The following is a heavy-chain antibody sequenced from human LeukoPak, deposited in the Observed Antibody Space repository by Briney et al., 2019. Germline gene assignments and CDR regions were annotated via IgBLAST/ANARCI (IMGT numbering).Heavy chain of an antibody. J-gene: IGHJ6*02. CDR2: ISGSGGST. V-gene: IGHV3-23*01. CDR3: AKFGGYCSSTSCYVRNYHYYGMDV. D-gene: IGHD2-2*01. Sequence: PGASLRLSCAASGFTFSSYAMSWVRQAPGKGLEWVSAISGSGGSTYYADSVKGRFTISRDNSKNTLYLQMNSLRAEDTAVYYCAKFGGYCSSTSCYVRNYHYYGMDVWGQGTTVTVSS. CDR1: GFTFSSYA.